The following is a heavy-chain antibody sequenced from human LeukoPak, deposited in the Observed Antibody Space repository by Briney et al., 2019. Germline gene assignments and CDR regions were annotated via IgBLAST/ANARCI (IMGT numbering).Heavy chain of an antibody. CDR1: GFTFSSYS. V-gene: IGHV3-21*01. J-gene: IGHJ3*02. CDR2: ISSSNSDI. CDR3: ASARIVGAPSAFDI. D-gene: IGHD1-26*01. Sequence: GGSLRLSCAASGFTFSSYSMNWVRQAPGKGRECVTYISSSNSDIYYADSVKGRFTISRDNAKNSLYLQMNSLRAEDTAVYYCASARIVGAPSAFDIWGQGTMVTVSS.